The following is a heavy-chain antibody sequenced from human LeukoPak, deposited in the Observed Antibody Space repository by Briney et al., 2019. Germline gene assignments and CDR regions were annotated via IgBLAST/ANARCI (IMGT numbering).Heavy chain of an antibody. D-gene: IGHD6-19*01. Sequence: GGSLRLSCAASGFTFSSYEMNWVRQAPGKGLEWVSAISGSGGSTYYADSVKGRFTISRDNSKNTLYLQMNSLRAEDTAVYYCAKGLGSSEWGYYYYGMDVWGQGTTVTVSS. CDR1: GFTFSSYE. V-gene: IGHV3-23*01. J-gene: IGHJ6*02. CDR2: ISGSGGST. CDR3: AKGLGSSEWGYYYYGMDV.